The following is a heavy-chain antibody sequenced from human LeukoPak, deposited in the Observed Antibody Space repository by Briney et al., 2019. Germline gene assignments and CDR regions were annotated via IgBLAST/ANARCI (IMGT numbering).Heavy chain of an antibody. CDR2: MYFTGTT. CDR3: ARASSPVILNS. Sequence: SETLSLTCTVSGGSISSGGHYWSWIRQHPGKGLEWIGYMYFTGTTNYNPSLTGRVTISGETSKNQFSLMLSSVTAADTAVYYCARASSPVILNSWGQGTLVTVSS. J-gene: IGHJ4*02. V-gene: IGHV4-31*03. CDR1: GGSISSGGHY. D-gene: IGHD2-21*01.